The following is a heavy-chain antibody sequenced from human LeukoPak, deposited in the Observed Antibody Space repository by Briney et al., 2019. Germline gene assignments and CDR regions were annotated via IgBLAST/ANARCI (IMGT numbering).Heavy chain of an antibody. CDR1: GGSFSGYY. CDR3: AREGDTASPVGAFDI. D-gene: IGHD5-18*01. J-gene: IGHJ3*02. Sequence: SETLSLTCAVYGGSFSGYYWSWIRQPPGKGLEWIGEINHSGSTNYNPSLKSRVTISVDTSKNQFSLKLSSVTAADTAVYYCAREGDTASPVGAFDIWGQGTMVTVSS. V-gene: IGHV4-34*01. CDR2: INHSGST.